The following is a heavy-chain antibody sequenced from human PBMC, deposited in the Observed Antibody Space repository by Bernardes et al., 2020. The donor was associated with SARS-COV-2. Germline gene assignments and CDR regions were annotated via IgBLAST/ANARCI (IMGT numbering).Heavy chain of an antibody. J-gene: IGHJ4*02. CDR1: GFTFSSYA. CDR2: ISGSGGST. Sequence: GGSLRLSCAASGFTFSSYAMSWVRQAPGKGLKWVSAISGSGGSTYYADSVKGRFTISRDNSKNTLYLQMNSLRAEDTAVYYCAKDPRPFPLWFGDPFDYWGQGTLVTVSS. V-gene: IGHV3-23*01. D-gene: IGHD3-10*01. CDR3: AKDPRPFPLWFGDPFDY.